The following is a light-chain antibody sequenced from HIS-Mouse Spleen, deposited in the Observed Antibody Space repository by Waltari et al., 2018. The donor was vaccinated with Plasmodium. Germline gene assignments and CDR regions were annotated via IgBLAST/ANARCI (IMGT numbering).Light chain of an antibody. CDR2: DVS. Sequence: QSALTQPRSVSGSPGQSVTISCTGNSSDVGGYQYVPWYQQHPGKAPKLMIYDVSKRPSGVPDRFSGSKAGNTASLTISGLQAEDEADYYCCSYAGSYTYVFGTGTKVTVL. J-gene: IGLJ1*01. V-gene: IGLV2-11*01. CDR1: SSDVGGYQY. CDR3: CSYAGSYTYV.